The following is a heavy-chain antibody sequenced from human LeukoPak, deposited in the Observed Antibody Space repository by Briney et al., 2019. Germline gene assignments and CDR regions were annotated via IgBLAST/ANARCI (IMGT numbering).Heavy chain of an antibody. CDR2: INPNSGGT. J-gene: IGHJ5*02. Sequence: GASVKVSCKASGYTFTGYYMHWVRQAPGQGLEWMGWINPNSGGTNYAQKFQGRVTMTRDTSINTADMELSRLTSDDTAVYYCARASFWESPINWFAPWGQGTLVTVSS. D-gene: IGHD3-16*01. V-gene: IGHV1-2*02. CDR1: GYTFTGYY. CDR3: ARASFWESPINWFAP.